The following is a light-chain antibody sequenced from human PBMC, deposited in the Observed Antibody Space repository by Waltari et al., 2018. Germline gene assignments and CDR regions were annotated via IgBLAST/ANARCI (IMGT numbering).Light chain of an antibody. J-gene: IGKJ1*01. V-gene: IGKV3-20*01. CDR3: QKYGTRPAT. CDR2: DAS. CDR1: QSVGRT. Sequence: EIVLTHSPASLSLSPGDRATLSCRASQSVGRTVAWYQQRPGQAPRLLIYDASSRATGIPDRFSGSGSGTDFSLTISRLEPEDFAVYYCQKYGTRPATFGQGTKVEVK.